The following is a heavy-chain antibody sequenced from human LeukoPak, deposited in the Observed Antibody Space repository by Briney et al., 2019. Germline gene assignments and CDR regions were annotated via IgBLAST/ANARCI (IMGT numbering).Heavy chain of an antibody. CDR1: GFTFDDYA. D-gene: IGHD5-18*01. CDR2: ISWNSGSI. J-gene: IGHJ5*02. V-gene: IGHV3-9*01. Sequence: GGSLRLSCAASGFTFDDYAMHWVRQAPGKGLEWVSGISWNSGSIGYADSVKGRFTISRDNAKNSLYLQMNSLRAEDTALYYCAEELTRYSYGYWFDPWGQGTLVTVSS. CDR3: AEELTRYSYGYWFDP.